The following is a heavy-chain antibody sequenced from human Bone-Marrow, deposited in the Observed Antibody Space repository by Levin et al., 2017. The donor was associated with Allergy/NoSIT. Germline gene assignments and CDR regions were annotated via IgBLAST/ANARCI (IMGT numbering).Heavy chain of an antibody. Sequence: GESLKISCAASGFTFSSYAMSWVRQAPGKGLEWVSAISGSGGSTYYADSVKGRFTISRDNSKNTLYLQMNSLRAEDTAVYYCAKRRGYSYGWSPFDYWGQGTLVTVSS. V-gene: IGHV3-23*01. CDR3: AKRRGYSYGWSPFDY. CDR1: GFTFSSYA. CDR2: ISGSGGST. J-gene: IGHJ4*02. D-gene: IGHD5-18*01.